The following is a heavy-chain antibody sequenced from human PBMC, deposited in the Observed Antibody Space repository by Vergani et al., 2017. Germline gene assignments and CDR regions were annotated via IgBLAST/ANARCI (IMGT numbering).Heavy chain of an antibody. CDR2: INHSGST. CDR3: ARDGGEYDKDALDV. CDR1: GDSISSGNN. Sequence: QVNLQESGPGLVKPSETLSLTCAVSGDSISSGNNWGWIRQPPGKGLEWIGEINHSGSTNYNPSLRSRAIMSVDASKKQFSLKLTSVTAADTAVYYCARDGGEYDKDALDVWGQGTKVTVTS. D-gene: IGHD2-21*01. J-gene: IGHJ3*01. V-gene: IGHV4-38-2*02.